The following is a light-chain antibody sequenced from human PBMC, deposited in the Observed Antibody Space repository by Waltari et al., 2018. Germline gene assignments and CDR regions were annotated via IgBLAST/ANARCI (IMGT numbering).Light chain of an antibody. CDR3: CSYAGRYTSV. Sequence: QSALTQPRSVSGSPGQSVTLSCTGTSSDIGGYKYVSWYQQHPGKAPKLVIYDVDKRPSGVHDRFSGSKDGNAASLTISGLQTDDDADYYCCSYAGRYTSVFGRGTRVTVL. V-gene: IGLV2-11*01. J-gene: IGLJ2*01. CDR2: DVD. CDR1: SSDIGGYKY.